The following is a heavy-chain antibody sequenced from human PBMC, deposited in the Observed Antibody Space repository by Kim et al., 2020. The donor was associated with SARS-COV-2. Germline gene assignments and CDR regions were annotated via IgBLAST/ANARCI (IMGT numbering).Heavy chain of an antibody. V-gene: IGHV3-33*01. Sequence: GGSLRLSCAASGFTFSSYGMHWVRQAPGKGLEWVAVIWYDGSNKYYADSVKGRFTISRDNSKNTLYLQMNSLRAEDTAVYYCARAIAGDDAFDIWGQGTMVTVSS. J-gene: IGHJ3*02. CDR2: IWYDGSNK. D-gene: IGHD6-13*01. CDR1: GFTFSSYG. CDR3: ARAIAGDDAFDI.